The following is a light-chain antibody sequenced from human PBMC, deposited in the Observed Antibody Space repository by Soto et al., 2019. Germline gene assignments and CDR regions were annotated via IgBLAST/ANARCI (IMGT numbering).Light chain of an antibody. CDR1: QGVNSN. CDR2: GAS. Sequence: ETVLTQSPGTLSVFPGERATLSCMASQGVNSNLAWYQQKLGQAPRVLIYGASTRATGIPARFSGSGSGTEFTLTISSLQSEDFAVYYCQQYNNWPRTFGQGTKVDIK. J-gene: IGKJ1*01. CDR3: QQYNNWPRT. V-gene: IGKV3-15*01.